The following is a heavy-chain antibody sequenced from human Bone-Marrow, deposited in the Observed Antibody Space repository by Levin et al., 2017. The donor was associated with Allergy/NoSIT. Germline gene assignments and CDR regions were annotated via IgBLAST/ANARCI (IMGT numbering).Heavy chain of an antibody. CDR1: GFIFRSYN. Sequence: SCEASGFIFRSYNMHWVRQAPGKGLEWVSSISISSGYIYYADSVKGRFTISRDDAKNSLYLQMNSLRVEDTAVYYCASPLYSGSWYEGYWGQGTLVTVSS. CDR2: ISISSGYI. J-gene: IGHJ4*02. V-gene: IGHV3-21*01. D-gene: IGHD6-13*01. CDR3: ASPLYSGSWYEGY.